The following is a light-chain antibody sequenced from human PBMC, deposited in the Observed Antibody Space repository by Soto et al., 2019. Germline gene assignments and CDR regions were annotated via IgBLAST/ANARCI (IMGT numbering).Light chain of an antibody. CDR2: DAS. CDR3: QQRGDWPIT. CDR1: QSVSRY. Sequence: EIVLTQSPATLSVSPGERVTLSCRASQSVSRYLAWYQQKPGQAPRLLIYDASNRATGVPARFSGSGSGTDFTLAVSSLEPEDFAVYYCQQRGDWPITFGQGTRLEIK. V-gene: IGKV3-11*01. J-gene: IGKJ5*01.